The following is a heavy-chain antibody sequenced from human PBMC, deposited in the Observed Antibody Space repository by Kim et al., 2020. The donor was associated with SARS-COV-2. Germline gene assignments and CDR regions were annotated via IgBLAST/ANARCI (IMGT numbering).Heavy chain of an antibody. CDR1: GFTFSSYG. CDR2: ISYDGSNK. Sequence: GGSLRLSCAASGFTFSSYGMHWVRQAPGKGLEWVTVISYDGSNKYYADSVKGRFTISRDNSKNTLYLQMNNLRAEDTAVYYCAKEISSGWFYYYYYGMDVWGQGTTVTVSS. J-gene: IGHJ6*02. CDR3: AKEISSGWFYYYYYGMDV. D-gene: IGHD6-19*01. V-gene: IGHV3-30*18.